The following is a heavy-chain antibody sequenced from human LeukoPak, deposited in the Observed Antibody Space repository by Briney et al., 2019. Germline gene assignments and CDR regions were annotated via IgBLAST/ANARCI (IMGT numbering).Heavy chain of an antibody. J-gene: IGHJ3*02. V-gene: IGHV3-53*01. CDR2: IYSGGPT. CDR1: GFTVSLYY. D-gene: IGHD2-8*02. Sequence: LSGGSLRLSCAASGFTVSLYYMTWVRQAPGKGLEWVSVIYSGGPTYYADSVKGRFTISRDNSKNTVYLQMNSLRGEDTAVYFCARGWVVATGGFDMWGQGTMVTVSS. CDR3: ARGWVVATGGFDM.